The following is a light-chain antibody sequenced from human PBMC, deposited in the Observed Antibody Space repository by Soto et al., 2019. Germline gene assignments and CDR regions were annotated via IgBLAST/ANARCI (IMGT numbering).Light chain of an antibody. V-gene: IGLV2-11*01. Sequence: HSVLTQPRSVSGSPGQSVTISCTGTSSDVGGYNYVSWYQQHPGKAPKLMIYDVSKRPSGVPDRFSGSKSGNTASLTISGLQAEDDADYYCCSYAGSYTSLFGLGTKLIVL. CDR3: CSYAGSYTSL. CDR1: SSDVGGYNY. CDR2: DVS. J-gene: IGLJ2*01.